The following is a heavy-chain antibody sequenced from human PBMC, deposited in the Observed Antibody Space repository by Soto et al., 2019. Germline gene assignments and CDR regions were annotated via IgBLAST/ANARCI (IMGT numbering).Heavy chain of an antibody. CDR2: ISSSGSTI. D-gene: IGHD4-4*01. J-gene: IGHJ4*02. CDR1: GFTFSDYY. CDR3: ASPRPVTSDDY. V-gene: IGHV3-11*01. Sequence: GGSLRLSCAASGFTFSDYYMSWIRQAPGKGLEWVSYISSSGSTIYYADSVKGRFTISRDNAKNSLYLQMNSLRAEDTAVYYCASPRPVTSDDYWGQGTLVTVSS.